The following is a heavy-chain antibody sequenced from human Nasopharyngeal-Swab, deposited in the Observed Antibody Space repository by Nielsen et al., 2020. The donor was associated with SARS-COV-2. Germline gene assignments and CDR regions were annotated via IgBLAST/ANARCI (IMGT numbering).Heavy chain of an antibody. CDR2: INSDGSST. J-gene: IGHJ6*02. D-gene: IGHD4/OR15-4a*01. Sequence: GGSLRLSCAASGFIISSYWMHWVRQAPGKGLVWVSRINSDGSSTNYADSVKGRFTISRDNAKNTLYLQMNSLRAEDTAVYYCARQVLYGLDVWGQGTTVTVSS. CDR3: ARQVLYGLDV. CDR1: GFIISSYW. V-gene: IGHV3-74*01.